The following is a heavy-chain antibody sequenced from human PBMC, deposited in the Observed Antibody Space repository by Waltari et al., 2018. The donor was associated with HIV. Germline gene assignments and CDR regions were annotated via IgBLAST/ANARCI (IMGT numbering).Heavy chain of an antibody. CDR3: AREEQWLAYFDY. D-gene: IGHD6-19*01. CDR1: GYTFTSYD. CDR2: MNPNSGNT. J-gene: IGHJ4*02. V-gene: IGHV1-8*01. Sequence: QVQLVQSGAEVKKPGASVKVSCKSSGYTFTSYDINWVRQATGQGLEWMGWMNPNSGNTGYAQKFQGRVTMTRNTSISTAYMELSSLRSEDTAVYYCAREEQWLAYFDYWGQGTLVTVSS.